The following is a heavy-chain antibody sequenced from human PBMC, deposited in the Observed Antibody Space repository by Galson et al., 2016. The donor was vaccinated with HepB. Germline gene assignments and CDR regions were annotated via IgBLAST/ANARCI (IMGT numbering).Heavy chain of an antibody. V-gene: IGHV6-1*01. CDR1: GDSVSSNTVG. D-gene: IGHD7-27*01. Sequence: CAIHGDSVSSNTVGWYRIRQSPPRGLEWLGRTSYRSEWSSDYAESVRSRISISADTSKNQSSLQLNSVTHEDTAVYYCTRVFLLGRGFNTWGQGTLVTVSS. CDR3: TRVFLLGRGFNT. J-gene: IGHJ5*02. CDR2: TSYRSEWSS.